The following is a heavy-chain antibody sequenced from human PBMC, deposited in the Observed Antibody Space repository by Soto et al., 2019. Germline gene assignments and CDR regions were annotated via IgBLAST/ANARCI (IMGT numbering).Heavy chain of an antibody. CDR3: ARAVADNNWFDH. V-gene: IGHV4-31*03. D-gene: IGHD6-19*01. J-gene: IGHJ5*02. CDR2: IYYSGST. Sequence: NPSETLSLTCTVSGGSISSGGYYWSWIRQHPGKGLEWIGYIYYSGSTYYNPSLKSRVTISVDTSKNQFSLKLSSVTAADTAVYYCARAVADNNWFDHWGQGTLVTVSS. CDR1: GGSISSGGYY.